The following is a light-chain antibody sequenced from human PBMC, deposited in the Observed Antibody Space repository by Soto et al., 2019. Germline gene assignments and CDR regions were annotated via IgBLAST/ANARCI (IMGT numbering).Light chain of an antibody. CDR2: DAS. Sequence: EIVLTQSPATLSLSPGETATVSCRASKSVSSYLAWYQQKPGQAPRLLIYDASNRSTGIPARFSGSGSVTDFTLTISCLEPEDFAVYYCQPRSNWPPYTFGQGTKLEIK. J-gene: IGKJ2*01. V-gene: IGKV3-11*01. CDR1: KSVSSY. CDR3: QPRSNWPPYT.